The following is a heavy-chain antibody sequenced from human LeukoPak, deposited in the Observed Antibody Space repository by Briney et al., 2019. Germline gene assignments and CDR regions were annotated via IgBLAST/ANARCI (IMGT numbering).Heavy chain of an antibody. CDR3: AEGARITETTVAPVV. Sequence: GASLRLSCAASGLIFSSYAMTWVRQAPGKGLEWVSVSGSGDNTFYADSVRGRFTISRDNSKNTLYLQINNLRAEDTAVYYCAEGARITETTVAPVVWGRGTTVTVSS. CDR1: GLIFSSYA. V-gene: IGHV3-23*01. CDR2: SGSGDNT. D-gene: IGHD1-7*01. J-gene: IGHJ6*02.